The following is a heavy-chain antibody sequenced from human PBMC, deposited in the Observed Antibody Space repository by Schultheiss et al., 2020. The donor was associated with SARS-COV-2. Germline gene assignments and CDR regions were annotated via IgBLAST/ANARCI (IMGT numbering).Heavy chain of an antibody. D-gene: IGHD3-3*01. CDR1: GFTFSSYG. V-gene: IGHV3-33*01. Sequence: GESLKISCAASGFTFSSYGMHWVRQAPGKGLEWVAVIWYDGSNKYYADSVKGRFTISRDNSKNTLYLQMNSLRAEDTAVYYCARYDFWSGYVSYWYFDLWGRGTLVTVSS. CDR2: IWYDGSNK. J-gene: IGHJ2*01. CDR3: ARYDFWSGYVSYWYFDL.